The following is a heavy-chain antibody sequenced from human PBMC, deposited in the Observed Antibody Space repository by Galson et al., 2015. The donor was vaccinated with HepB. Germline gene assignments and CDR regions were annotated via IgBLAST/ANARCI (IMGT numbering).Heavy chain of an antibody. CDR3: ARARRGTYYEGSTYYLYYFDY. D-gene: IGHD3-22*01. CDR1: GYTFTNDD. Sequence: SVKVSCKASGYTFTNDDINWVRQAPGQGLEWMGWMNPISGSSGSAQKFQVRVTLTRDTSITTAYMELSSLKSEDTAVYFCARARRGTYYEGSTYYLYYFDYWGQGSLVTVSS. CDR2: MNPISGSS. V-gene: IGHV1-8*01. J-gene: IGHJ4*02.